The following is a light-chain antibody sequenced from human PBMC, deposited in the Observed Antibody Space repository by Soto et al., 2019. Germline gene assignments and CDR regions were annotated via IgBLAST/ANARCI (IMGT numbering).Light chain of an antibody. V-gene: IGLV4-69*01. CDR2: VNSDGSH. J-gene: IGLJ2*01. CDR1: SGHSSNA. CDR3: QTWGAGIQL. Sequence: QLVLTQSPSASASLGASVKLTCTLSSGHSSNAIAWHQQQPEKGPRYLMKVNSDGSHSKVDGIPDRFSGSSSGAERYLTISSLQSEDEADYYCQTWGAGIQLFGGGTQLTVL.